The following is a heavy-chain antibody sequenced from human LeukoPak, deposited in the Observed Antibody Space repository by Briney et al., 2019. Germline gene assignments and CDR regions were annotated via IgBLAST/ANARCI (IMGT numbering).Heavy chain of an antibody. CDR2: IIPIDDVR. CDR1: GDTFITHA. CDR3: ARQALDASMWFYYYALDV. Sequence: SVTVSFKASGDTFITHAISGVRQAPGHGREWMGRIIPIDDVRNYAQNFQGRVTITADKSTADTSTSTAYMELTYLRPEDTAVYYCARQALDASMWFYYYALDVWGQGTTVTVSS. V-gene: IGHV1-69*04. D-gene: IGHD2-21*01. J-gene: IGHJ6*02.